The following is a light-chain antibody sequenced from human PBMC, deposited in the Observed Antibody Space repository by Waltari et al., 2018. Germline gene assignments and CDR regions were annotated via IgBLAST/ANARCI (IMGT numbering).Light chain of an antibody. CDR1: SSDIGGYNY. Sequence: QAALTQPRSVSGSPGQSVTISCTGTSSDIGGYNYVSWYQQHPGPAHKLMIYEVTTLPSGVSVRFSRSQSGNTASLTISGLQAEDEADYYCCSYAGSYTWVFGGGTRLTVL. V-gene: IGLV2-11*01. CDR2: EVT. J-gene: IGLJ2*01. CDR3: CSYAGSYTWV.